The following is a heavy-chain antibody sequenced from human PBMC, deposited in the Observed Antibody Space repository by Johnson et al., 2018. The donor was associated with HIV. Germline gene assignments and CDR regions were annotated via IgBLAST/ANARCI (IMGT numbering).Heavy chain of an antibody. CDR1: GFTFSSYA. CDR2: IYSGGST. D-gene: IGHD6-13*01. CDR3: ARVKQQVVRVGSDAFDI. V-gene: IGHV3-NL1*01. J-gene: IGHJ3*02. Sequence: QVQLVESGGGVVQPGRSLRLSCAASGFTFSSYAMHWVRQAPGKGLEWVSVIYSGGSTYYADSVKGRFPISRDNSKNTLYLQMNSLRAEDTAVYYCARVKQQVVRVGSDAFDIWGQGTMVTVSS.